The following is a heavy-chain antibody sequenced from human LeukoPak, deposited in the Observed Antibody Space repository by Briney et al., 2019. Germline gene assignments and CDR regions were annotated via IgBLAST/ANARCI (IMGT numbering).Heavy chain of an antibody. CDR3: ARPHRIWFGYIDY. CDR1: GGSISSSSYY. D-gene: IGHD3-10*01. J-gene: IGHJ4*02. V-gene: IGHV4-39*01. Sequence: PSETLSLTCTVSGGSISSSSYYWGWIRQPPGKGLEWIGSIYYSGSTYYNPSLKSRVTISVDTSKNQFSLKLSSVTAADTAVYYCARPHRIWFGYIDYWGQGTLVTVSS. CDR2: IYYSGST.